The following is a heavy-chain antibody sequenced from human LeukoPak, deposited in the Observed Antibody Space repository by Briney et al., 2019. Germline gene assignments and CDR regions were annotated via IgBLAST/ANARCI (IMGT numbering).Heavy chain of an antibody. J-gene: IGHJ6*02. Sequence: GGSLRLPCAASGFTFSSYWMSWVRQAPGKGLEWVANIKQDGSEKYYVDSVKGRFTISRDNAKNSLYLQMNSLRAEDTAVYYCARVGIWFGELLQIYYYGMDVWGQGTTVTVSS. CDR2: IKQDGSEK. D-gene: IGHD3-10*01. CDR1: GFTFSSYW. CDR3: ARVGIWFGELLQIYYYGMDV. V-gene: IGHV3-7*01.